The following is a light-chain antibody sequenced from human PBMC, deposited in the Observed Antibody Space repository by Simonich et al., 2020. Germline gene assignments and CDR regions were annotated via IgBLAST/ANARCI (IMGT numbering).Light chain of an antibody. Sequence: EIVLTQSPATLSLSPWERATLSCRASQSVSIYLAWYQQKPGQAPRLLIYDASNRATGITARFSGRGSGTDFTRTISSLEPEDFAVDYCQQRSNWPITFGQGTRLEIK. CDR2: DAS. CDR3: QQRSNWPIT. V-gene: IGKV3-11*01. CDR1: QSVSIY. J-gene: IGKJ5*01.